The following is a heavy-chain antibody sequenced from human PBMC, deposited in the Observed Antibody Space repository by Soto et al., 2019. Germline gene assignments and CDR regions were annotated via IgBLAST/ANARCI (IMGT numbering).Heavy chain of an antibody. CDR3: AKVVGQLVLGIYFDY. Sequence: PGGCLRLSCAVSGFTFRSYAMSWVRQAPGKGLEWVSAISGSGGSTYYADSVMGRFTISRDNSKNTLYLQMNSLRAEDTAVYYCAKVVGQLVLGIYFDYWGQGTLVTVSS. CDR1: GFTFRSYA. J-gene: IGHJ4*02. V-gene: IGHV3-23*01. D-gene: IGHD6-13*01. CDR2: ISGSGGST.